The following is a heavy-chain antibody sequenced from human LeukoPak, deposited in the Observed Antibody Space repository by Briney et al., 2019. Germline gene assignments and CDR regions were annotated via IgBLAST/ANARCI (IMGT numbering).Heavy chain of an antibody. CDR3: ASQSYGLSEY. D-gene: IGHD2/OR15-2a*01. CDR2: IGSGGSAI. CDR1: GFTFSSYS. Sequence: GGSLRLSCAASGFTFSSYSMNWVRQAPGKGLEWVSYIGSGGSAIYYADSVKGRFTISRDNAKNSLYLQMNSLRAEDTALYYCASQSYGLSEYWGQGTLVTVSS. J-gene: IGHJ4*02. V-gene: IGHV3-48*01.